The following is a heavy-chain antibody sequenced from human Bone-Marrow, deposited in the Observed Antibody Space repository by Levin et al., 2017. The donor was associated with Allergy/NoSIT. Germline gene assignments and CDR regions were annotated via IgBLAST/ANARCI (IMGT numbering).Heavy chain of an antibody. CDR2: IYYSGST. D-gene: IGHD6-13*01. J-gene: IGHJ2*01. CDR3: ARHPLAAAGIYWYFDL. V-gene: IGHV4-39*01. CDR1: GGSISSSSYY. Sequence: PSETLSLTCTVSGGSISSSSYYWGWIRQPPGKGLEWIGSIYYSGSTYYNPSLKSRVTISVDTSKNQFSLKLSSVTAADTAVYYCARHPLAAAGIYWYFDLWGRGTLVTVSS.